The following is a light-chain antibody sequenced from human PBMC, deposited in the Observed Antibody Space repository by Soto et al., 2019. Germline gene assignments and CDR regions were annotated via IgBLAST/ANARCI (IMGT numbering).Light chain of an antibody. CDR1: SSNIGAGYD. CDR2: GNS. V-gene: IGLV1-40*01. CDR3: QSFDSSLSGVV. Sequence: QPVLTQPPSVSGAPGQRVTISCTGSSSNIGAGYDVHWYQQLPRTAPKLLIYGNSNRPSGVPDRFSGSKSATSASLAITGLQAEDEADYYCQSFDSSLSGVVFGGGTKLTVL. J-gene: IGLJ2*01.